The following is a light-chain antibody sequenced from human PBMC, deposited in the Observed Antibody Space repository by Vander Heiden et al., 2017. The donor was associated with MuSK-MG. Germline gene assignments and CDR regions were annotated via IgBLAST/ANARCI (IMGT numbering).Light chain of an antibody. CDR1: TPNIGPGYS. V-gene: IGLV1-40*01. CDR2: DDN. J-gene: IGLJ1*01. Sequence: QSLLTPPPSVSRAPRHRVTMSCTTNTPNIGPGYSVDWYQQQPGKAPNLLICDDNNRRSGVPDRLSGTKSGTSASLAITGLQAEDEGAYYCQSYDSGRLGLYVFGSGTKVTVL. CDR3: QSYDSGRLGLYV.